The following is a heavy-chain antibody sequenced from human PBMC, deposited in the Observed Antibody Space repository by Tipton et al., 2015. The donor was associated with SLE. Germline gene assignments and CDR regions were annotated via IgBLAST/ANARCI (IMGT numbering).Heavy chain of an antibody. D-gene: IGHD6-19*01. Sequence: SLRLSCAASGFTFDDYAMHWVRQAPGKGLEWVSGISWNSGSIGYADSVKGRFTISRDNAKNSLYLQMNSLRAEDTALYYCAKGDDIAVAGTTFDIWGQGTMVTVSS. J-gene: IGHJ3*02. CDR2: ISWNSGSI. V-gene: IGHV3-9*01. CDR1: GFTFDDYA. CDR3: AKGDDIAVAGTTFDI.